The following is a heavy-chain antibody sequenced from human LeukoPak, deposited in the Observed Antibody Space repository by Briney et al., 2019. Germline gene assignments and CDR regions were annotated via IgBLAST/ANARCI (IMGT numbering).Heavy chain of an antibody. J-gene: IGHJ4*02. D-gene: IGHD2-2*01. Sequence: SETLSLTCTVSGGSISSSSYYWGWIRQPPGKGLEWIGSIYYSGSTYYNPSLKSRVTISVDTSKNQFSLKLSSVTAADTAVYYCARHKEYQLPFHPYYFDYWGQGTLVTVSS. CDR1: GGSISSSSYY. CDR2: IYYSGST. CDR3: ARHKEYQLPFHPYYFDY. V-gene: IGHV4-39*01.